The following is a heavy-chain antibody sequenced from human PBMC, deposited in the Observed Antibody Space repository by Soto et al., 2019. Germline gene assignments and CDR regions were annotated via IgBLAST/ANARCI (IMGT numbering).Heavy chain of an antibody. Sequence: GGSLRLSCAASGFTFSSYAMSWVRQAPGKGLEWVSTISGSGGSTYYADSVKGRFTISRDNSKNTLYLQMNSLRAEDTAVYYCAKEVRGTYYDILTGYFGYWGQGTLVTVSS. J-gene: IGHJ4*02. CDR1: GFTFSSYA. CDR3: AKEVRGTYYDILTGYFGY. CDR2: ISGSGGST. D-gene: IGHD3-9*01. V-gene: IGHV3-23*01.